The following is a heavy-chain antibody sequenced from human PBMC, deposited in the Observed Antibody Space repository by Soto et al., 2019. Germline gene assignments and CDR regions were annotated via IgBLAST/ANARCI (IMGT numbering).Heavy chain of an antibody. D-gene: IGHD3-9*01. CDR3: SFQAEDCIRYYSTVSAFLRNRSSDL. Sequence: KGLEWVSYLSSSSSTIYYAASVKGRFTISRDNAKNSLYLQMNSLRDEDKAVYYCSFQAEDCIRYYSTVSAFLRNRSSDL. CDR2: LSSSSSTI. V-gene: IGHV3-48*02. J-gene: IGHJ2*01.